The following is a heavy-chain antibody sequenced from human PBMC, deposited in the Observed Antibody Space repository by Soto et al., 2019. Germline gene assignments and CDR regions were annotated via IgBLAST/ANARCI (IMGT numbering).Heavy chain of an antibody. Sequence: VQLVESGGDLIQPGRSLRLSCATSGFALSGSAMHWVRQVPGGGLEWVSGMYSSGDVGYADSVQGRFIMSRDVARNSLYLHMNSLQADDTALYYCVKDNLSGGADVWGQGTTVIVSS. V-gene: IGHV3-9*01. D-gene: IGHD3-10*02. CDR2: MYSSGDV. CDR1: GFALSGSA. J-gene: IGHJ6*02. CDR3: VKDNLSGGADV.